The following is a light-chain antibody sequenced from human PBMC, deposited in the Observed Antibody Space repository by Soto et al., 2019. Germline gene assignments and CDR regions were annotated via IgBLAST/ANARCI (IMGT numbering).Light chain of an antibody. CDR1: SSDVGIYNY. V-gene: IGLV2-14*01. CDR2: EVS. CDR3: SSYTTSSTLV. Sequence: QSALTQPASVSGSPGQSITISCTGTSSDVGIYNYVSWYQQHPGKAPKLMIYEVSNRPSGVSNRFSGSKSGNTASLTISGLQAEDEAHYYCSSYTTSSTLVFGGGTKLTVL. J-gene: IGLJ3*02.